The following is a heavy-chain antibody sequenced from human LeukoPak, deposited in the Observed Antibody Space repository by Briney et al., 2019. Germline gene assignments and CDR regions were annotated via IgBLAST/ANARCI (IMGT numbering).Heavy chain of an antibody. D-gene: IGHD3-22*01. CDR2: ISYDGSNK. Sequence: TGGSLRLSCAASGFTFSSYAMSWVRQAPGKGLEWVAVISYDGSNKYYADSVKGRFTISRDNSKNTLYLQMNSLRAEDTAVYYCAKEQNYYDSSGPLDYWGQGTLVTVSS. V-gene: IGHV3-30*18. J-gene: IGHJ4*02. CDR3: AKEQNYYDSSGPLDY. CDR1: GFTFSSYA.